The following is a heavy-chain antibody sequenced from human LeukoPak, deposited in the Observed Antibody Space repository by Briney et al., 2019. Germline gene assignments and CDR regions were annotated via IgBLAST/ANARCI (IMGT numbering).Heavy chain of an antibody. CDR1: GFTFSNYA. D-gene: IGHD3-3*01. CDR3: AKDFSSRRSFDY. J-gene: IGHJ4*02. CDR2: ISDTGGST. V-gene: IGHV3-23*01. Sequence: GGSLRLSCADSGFTFSNYAMSWVRQAPGKGLEWASSISDTGGSTYYADSVKGRFTISRDNSKNTLYLQMNSLRAEDTAVYYCAKDFSSRRSFDYWGQGTLVTVSS.